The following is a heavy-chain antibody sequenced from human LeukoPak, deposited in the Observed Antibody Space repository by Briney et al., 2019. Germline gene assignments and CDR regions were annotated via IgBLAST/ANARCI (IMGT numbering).Heavy chain of an antibody. CDR2: IYYSGDT. Sequence: SETLSLTCTVSGGSISSSSYYWGWIRQPPGKGLEWIGSIYYSGDTYYNPSLKSRRVTISVDTSKNQFSLRLSSDCARHQWHYYNYMGVWGKGSTVTVSS. D-gene: IGHD6-19*01. V-gene: IGHV4-39*01. CDR3: YMGV. CDR1: GGSISSSSYY. J-gene: IGHJ6*03.